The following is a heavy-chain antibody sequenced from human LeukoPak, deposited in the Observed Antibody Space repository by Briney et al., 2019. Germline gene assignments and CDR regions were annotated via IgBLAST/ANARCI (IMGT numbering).Heavy chain of an antibody. CDR2: IYTSGST. V-gene: IGHV4-4*07. CDR1: GGSTSSYN. J-gene: IGHJ4*02. CDR3: ARGVYLGNGYYFDY. Sequence: PSETLSLTCTLSGGSTSSYNWNSIRQPAGKGLEWIGHIYTSGSTNYNASTQSRVTMSVATSKNQYSVKLNSVIAADTAMYYCARGVYLGNGYYFDYWGQGTLVTVSS. D-gene: IGHD2-8*01.